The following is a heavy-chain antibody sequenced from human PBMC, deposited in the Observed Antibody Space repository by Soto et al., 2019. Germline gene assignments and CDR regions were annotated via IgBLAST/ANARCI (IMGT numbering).Heavy chain of an antibody. J-gene: IGHJ6*03. CDR3: ERGSGTFCSGGSCYPGRYYYYMDL. Sequence: SETLSLTCAVYGGSFSGYYWSWIRQPPGKGLEWIGEINHSGSTNYNPSLKSRVTISVDTSKNQFSLKLSSVTAADTAVYYCERGSGTFCSGGSCYPGRYYYYMDLWGKGTTVTVSS. CDR1: GGSFSGYY. V-gene: IGHV4-34*01. CDR2: INHSGST. D-gene: IGHD2-15*01.